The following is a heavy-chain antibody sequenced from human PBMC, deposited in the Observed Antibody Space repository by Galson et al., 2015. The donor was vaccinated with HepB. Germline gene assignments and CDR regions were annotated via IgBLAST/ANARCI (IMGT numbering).Heavy chain of an antibody. D-gene: IGHD3-10*01. J-gene: IGHJ4*02. CDR2: INPNSGGT. V-gene: IGHV1-2*02. Sequence: SVKVSCKASGYTFTGYYMHWVRQAPGQGLEWMGWINPNSGGTNYAQKFQGRVTMTRDTSISTAYMELSRLRSDDTAVYYCARGLITMVRGVKGYSFDYWGQGTLVTVSS. CDR3: ARGLITMVRGVKGYSFDY. CDR1: GYTFTGYY.